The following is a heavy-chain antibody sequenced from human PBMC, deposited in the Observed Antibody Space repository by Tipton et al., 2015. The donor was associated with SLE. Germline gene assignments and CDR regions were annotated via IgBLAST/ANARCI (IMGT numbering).Heavy chain of an antibody. J-gene: IGHJ6*02. CDR1: GGSISSTSHY. CDR2: MYYSGSS. Sequence: TLSLTCTVSGGSISSTSHYWGWIRQPPGKGLEWIGSMYYSGSSYYNPSLKSRVTISVDTSKNQLSLNVRSVTAADTAIYYCARQGEGYSYGYADYYYGMDVWGQGTTVTVSS. D-gene: IGHD5-18*01. CDR3: ARQGEGYSYGYADYYYGMDV. V-gene: IGHV4-39*01.